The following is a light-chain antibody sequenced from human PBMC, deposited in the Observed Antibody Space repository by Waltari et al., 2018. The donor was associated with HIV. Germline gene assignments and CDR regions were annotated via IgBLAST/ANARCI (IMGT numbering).Light chain of an antibody. CDR2: EVS. CDR3: SSYTTTSNVEL. V-gene: IGLV2-14*01. Sequence: QSALTQPASVSGSPGQSITISCAGSSSDVGGYNFVSWYPQHPGKAPKLMVYEVSNRPLGVSNRFSGSKSGNTASLTISGLQAEDEAVYYCSSYTTTSNVELFGGGTKLTVL. J-gene: IGLJ2*01. CDR1: SSDVGGYNF.